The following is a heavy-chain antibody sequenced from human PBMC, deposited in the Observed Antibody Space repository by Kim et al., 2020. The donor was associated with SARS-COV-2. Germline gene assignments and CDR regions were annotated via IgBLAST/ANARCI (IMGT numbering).Heavy chain of an antibody. D-gene: IGHD2-2*01. Sequence: GGSLRLSCAASGFTFSSYWMSWVRQAPGKGLEWVASIKQDGGEKYYVDSVKGRFTISRDDAKSSLYLQMNSLRAEDTAVYYCARDRDCSSYRCYGNSDY. J-gene: IGHJ4*01. V-gene: IGHV3-7*01. CDR3: ARDRDCSSYRCYGNSDY. CDR1: GFTFSSYW. CDR2: IKQDGGEK.